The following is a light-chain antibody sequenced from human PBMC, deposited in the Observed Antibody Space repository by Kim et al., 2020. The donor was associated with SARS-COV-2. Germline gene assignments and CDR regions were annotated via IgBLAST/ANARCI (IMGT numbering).Light chain of an antibody. J-gene: IGLJ1*01. CDR3: SSYTSSSTYV. CDR1: GIDVGGYNY. V-gene: IGLV2-14*03. Sequence: GQSITISCTGTGIDVGGYNYVSWYQQHPGKAPKLMIYDVSNRPSGVSNRFSGSKSGNTASLTISGLQAEDEADYYCSSYTSSSTYVFGTGTKVTVL. CDR2: DVS.